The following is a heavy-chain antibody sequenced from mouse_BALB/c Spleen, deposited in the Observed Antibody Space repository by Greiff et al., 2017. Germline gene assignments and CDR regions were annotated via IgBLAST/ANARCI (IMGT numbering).Heavy chain of an antibody. CDR3: ARGDWAFDY. V-gene: IGHV1-87*01. J-gene: IGHJ2*01. D-gene: IGHD4-1*01. CDR1: GYTFTSYW. CDR2: IYPGDGDT. Sequence: QVQLQQSGAELARPGASVKLSCKASGYTFTSYWMQWVKQRPGQGLEWIGAIYPGDGDTRYTQKFKGKATLTADKSSSTAYMQLSSLASEDSAVYYCARGDWAFDYWGQGTTLTVSS.